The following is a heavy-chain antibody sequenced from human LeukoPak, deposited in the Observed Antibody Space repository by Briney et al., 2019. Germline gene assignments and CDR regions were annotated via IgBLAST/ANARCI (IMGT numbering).Heavy chain of an antibody. J-gene: IGHJ3*02. CDR1: GFTFSVYY. CDR3: ARDDILTGYYRGAFDI. CDR2: ISSSSSYT. Sequence: GGSLRLSCAASGFTFSVYYMSWIRQAPGKGLEWVSYISSSSSYTNYADSVKGRFTISRDNAKNSLYLQMNSLRAEDTAVYYCARDDILTGYYRGAFDIWGQGTMVTVSS. D-gene: IGHD3-9*01. V-gene: IGHV3-11*06.